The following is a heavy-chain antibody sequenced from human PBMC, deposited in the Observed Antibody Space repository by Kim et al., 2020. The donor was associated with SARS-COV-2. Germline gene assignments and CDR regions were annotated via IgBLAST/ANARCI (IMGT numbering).Heavy chain of an antibody. D-gene: IGHD3-10*01. Sequence: GGSLRLSCAASGFAFNNYSMSWVRQAPGMGLEWVSAILASGGRTYYADAVKGRFTISRDNSKNMLYLQMNSLEVEETSVYYCAKDYCGRLGCPEDAFDVWGQGTMVTGSS. J-gene: IGHJ3*01. CDR2: ILASGGRT. CDR3: AKDYCGRLGCPEDAFDV. V-gene: IGHV3-23*01. CDR1: GFAFNNYS.